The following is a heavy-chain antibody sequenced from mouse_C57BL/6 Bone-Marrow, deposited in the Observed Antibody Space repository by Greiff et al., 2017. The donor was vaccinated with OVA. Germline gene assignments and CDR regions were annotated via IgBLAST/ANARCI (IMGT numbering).Heavy chain of an antibody. CDR3: ARGDYYSSSYLDY. D-gene: IGHD1-1*01. V-gene: IGHV1-26*01. CDR1: GYTFTDYY. J-gene: IGHJ4*01. Sequence: EVQLQQSGPELVKPGASVKISCKASGYTFTDYYMNWVKQSHGKSLEWIGDINPNNGGTSYNQKFKGKATLTVDKSSSTAYMERRSLTSEDSAVYYCARGDYYSSSYLDYWGQGTSVTVSS. CDR2: INPNNGGT.